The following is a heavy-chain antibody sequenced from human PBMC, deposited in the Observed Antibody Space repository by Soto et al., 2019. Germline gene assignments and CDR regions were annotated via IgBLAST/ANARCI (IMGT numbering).Heavy chain of an antibody. CDR1: GFTFSSYA. V-gene: IGHV3-30-3*01. CDR3: AREGDYKKTYGMDV. J-gene: IGHJ6*02. Sequence: GGSLRLSCAASGFTFSSYAMHWVRQAPGKGLEWVAVISYDGSNKYYADSVKGRFTISRDNSKNTLYLQMNSLRAEDTAVYYCAREGDYKKTYGMDVWGQGTTVTVSS. D-gene: IGHD3-16*01. CDR2: ISYDGSNK.